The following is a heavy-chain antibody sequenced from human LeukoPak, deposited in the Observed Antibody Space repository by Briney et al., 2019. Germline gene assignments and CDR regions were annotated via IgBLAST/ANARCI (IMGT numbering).Heavy chain of an antibody. CDR2: IYHSGST. Sequence: SETLSLTCTVSGYSISSGYYWGWIRQPPGKGLEWIGSIYHSGSTYYNPSLKSRVTISVDTSKNQFSLKLSSVTAADTAVYYCAAIDGDSMDVWGKGTTVTVSS. V-gene: IGHV4-38-2*02. D-gene: IGHD4-17*01. CDR1: GYSISSGYY. CDR3: AAIDGDSMDV. J-gene: IGHJ6*04.